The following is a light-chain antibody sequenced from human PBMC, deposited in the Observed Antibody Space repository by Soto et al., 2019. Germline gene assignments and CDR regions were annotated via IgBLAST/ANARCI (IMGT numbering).Light chain of an antibody. Sequence: EIVLTQSPGTLSLSPGERGTLSCRASQTVSSNFLAWYQQKPGQAPRLLIFDASTRATGIPDRFTGSGSGTDFTLTISRLEPEDFAVSYCQFYGDPSKTFGQGTKVDIK. CDR1: QTVSSNF. V-gene: IGKV3-20*01. J-gene: IGKJ1*01. CDR3: QFYGDPSKT. CDR2: DAS.